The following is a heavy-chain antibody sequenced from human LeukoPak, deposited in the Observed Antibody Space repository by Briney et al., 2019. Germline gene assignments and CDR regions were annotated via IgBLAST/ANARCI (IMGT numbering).Heavy chain of an antibody. Sequence: GESLKISCKGSGYSFTTYWIAWVRQLPGEGLEWMGIIYPGDSETRYSPSFQGQVTISADKSITTAYLQWGSLKASDTAMYYCTRSPRDGYHDAFDIWGQGTMVTVFS. D-gene: IGHD5-24*01. J-gene: IGHJ3*02. CDR3: TRSPRDGYHDAFDI. V-gene: IGHV5-51*01. CDR1: GYSFTTYW. CDR2: IYPGDSET.